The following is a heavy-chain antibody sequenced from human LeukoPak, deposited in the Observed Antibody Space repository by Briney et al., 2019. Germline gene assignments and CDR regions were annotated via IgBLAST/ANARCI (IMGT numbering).Heavy chain of an antibody. CDR1: GGSISSYY. CDR3: AGSYFGYSTD. CDR2: LYTSGST. V-gene: IGHV4-4*07. Sequence: SETLSLTCTVSGGSISSYYWSWIRQPAGKGLEWIGRLYTSGSTNYNPSLRSRVTMSVDTSKNHVSLKLTSVSAADTAVYYCAGSYFGYSTDWGQGTLVTVSS. J-gene: IGHJ4*02. D-gene: IGHD6-13*01.